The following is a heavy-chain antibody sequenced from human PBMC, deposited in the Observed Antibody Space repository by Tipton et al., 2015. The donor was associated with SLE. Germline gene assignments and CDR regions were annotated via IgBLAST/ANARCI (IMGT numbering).Heavy chain of an antibody. V-gene: IGHV4-38-2*02. Sequence: TLSLTCIVSDYSIRSGFYWAWIRQPPGKGLEWIGSIYYSGTTYYNPSLRSRVTISVDTSKNRFSLKLTSVTAADTAVYYCVRLRSTVLIDYWGQGTLVTVSS. CDR2: IYYSGTT. J-gene: IGHJ4*02. CDR3: VRLRSTVLIDY. D-gene: IGHD2-8*01. CDR1: DYSIRSGFY.